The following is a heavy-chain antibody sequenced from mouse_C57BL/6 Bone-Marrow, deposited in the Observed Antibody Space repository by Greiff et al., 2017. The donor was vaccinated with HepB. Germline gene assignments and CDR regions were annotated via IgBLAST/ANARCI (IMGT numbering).Heavy chain of an antibody. D-gene: IGHD1-1*01. CDR3: AKRCYGSRTYWYFDV. CDR1: GFSLTSYG. V-gene: IGHV2-9*01. CDR2: IWGGGST. J-gene: IGHJ1*03. Sequence: VQLQESGPGLVAPSQSLSITCTVSGFSLTSYGVDWVRQPPGKGLEWLGVIWGGGSTNYNSALMSRLSISKDNSKSQVFLKMNSLQTDDTAMYYCAKRCYGSRTYWYFDVWGTGTTVTVSS.